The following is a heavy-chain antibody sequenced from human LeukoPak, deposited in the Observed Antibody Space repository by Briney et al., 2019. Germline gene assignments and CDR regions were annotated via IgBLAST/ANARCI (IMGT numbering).Heavy chain of an antibody. D-gene: IGHD6-25*01. Sequence: PSETLSLTCRVSGDSISIYYWSWIRQPPGKGLQWIGYINYSGSSNYNPSLKSRVTVSVDTSTNQFSLELRSGTAADTAVYYCARGGTRLYTSGALDYWGHGTLVTVSS. J-gene: IGHJ4*01. V-gene: IGHV4-59*01. CDR1: GDSISIYY. CDR3: ARGGTRLYTSGALDY. CDR2: INYSGSS.